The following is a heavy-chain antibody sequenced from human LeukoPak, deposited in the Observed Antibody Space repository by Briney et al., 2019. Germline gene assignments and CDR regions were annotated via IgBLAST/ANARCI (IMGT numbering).Heavy chain of an antibody. D-gene: IGHD3-10*01. CDR2: IYYSGST. CDR1: GGSISSYY. V-gene: IGHV4-59*12. J-gene: IGHJ5*02. Sequence: SETLSLTCTVSGGSISSYYWSWIRQPPGKGLDWIGYIYYSGSTNYNPSLKSRVTISVDRSKNQFSLKLSSVTAADTAVYYCARVDYYGSGSYYSYWFDPWGQGTLVTVSS. CDR3: ARVDYYGSGSYYSYWFDP.